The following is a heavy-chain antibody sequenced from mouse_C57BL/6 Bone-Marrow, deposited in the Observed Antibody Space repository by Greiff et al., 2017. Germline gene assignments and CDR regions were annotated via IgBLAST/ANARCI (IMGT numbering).Heavy chain of an antibody. Sequence: QVQLQQSGPELVKPGASVKLSCKASGYTFTSYDINWVKQRPGQGLEWIGWIYPRDGSTKYNEKVKGKATLTVDTSSSTAYMELHSLTSEDSAVYFCARERVITTVPFAYWGQGTLVTVSA. V-gene: IGHV1-85*01. J-gene: IGHJ3*01. D-gene: IGHD1-1*01. CDR2: IYPRDGST. CDR3: ARERVITTVPFAY. CDR1: GYTFTSYD.